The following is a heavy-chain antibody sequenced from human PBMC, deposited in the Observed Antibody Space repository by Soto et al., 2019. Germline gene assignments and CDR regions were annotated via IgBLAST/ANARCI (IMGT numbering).Heavy chain of an antibody. D-gene: IGHD5-12*01. V-gene: IGHV3-21*01. CDR1: EFTFSSYN. Sequence: PGGSLRLSCAASEFTFSSYNMNWVRQAPGKGLEWVSFIISGSSYIYYADSVKGRFTISRDNAKNSLYLQMNSLRAEDTAVYYCARSASGYDSHFDYWGPGTLVTVSS. CDR2: IISGSSYI. CDR3: ARSASGYDSHFDY. J-gene: IGHJ4*02.